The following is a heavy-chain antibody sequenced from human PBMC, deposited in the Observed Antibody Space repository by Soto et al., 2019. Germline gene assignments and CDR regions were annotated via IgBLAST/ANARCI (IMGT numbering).Heavy chain of an antibody. Sequence: GGSLRLSCAASGFTFSSYAMSWVRQAPGKGLEWVSAISGSGGSTYYADSVKGRFTISRDNSKNTLYLQMNSLRAEDTAVYYCAKARNPNAFGPYYYYGMDVWGQGTTVTVSS. CDR3: AKARNPNAFGPYYYYGMDV. D-gene: IGHD3-3*01. V-gene: IGHV3-23*01. J-gene: IGHJ6*02. CDR1: GFTFSSYA. CDR2: ISGSGGST.